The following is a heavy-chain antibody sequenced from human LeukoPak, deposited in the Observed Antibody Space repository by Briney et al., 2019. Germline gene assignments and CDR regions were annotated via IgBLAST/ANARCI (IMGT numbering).Heavy chain of an antibody. Sequence: GESLKISCKGFGYSFSNYWIGWVRQMPGKGLEWMGIIYPGDSDTRYSPSFRGQVTISADKSISTAYLQWSSLKASDTAMYYCARQQLWSPLDFDYWGQGTLVTVSS. CDR2: IYPGDSDT. J-gene: IGHJ4*02. D-gene: IGHD5-18*01. V-gene: IGHV5-51*01. CDR1: GYSFSNYW. CDR3: ARQQLWSPLDFDY.